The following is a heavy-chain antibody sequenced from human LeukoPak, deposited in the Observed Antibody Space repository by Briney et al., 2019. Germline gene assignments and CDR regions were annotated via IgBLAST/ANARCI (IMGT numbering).Heavy chain of an antibody. CDR1: GGSISGYY. V-gene: IGHV4-59*01. D-gene: IGHD2-2*01. CDR2: IYSGST. Sequence: KPSETLSLTCTVSGGSISGYYWNRIRLPPGKGLEWVGYIYSGSTNYNPSLKSRVTISVDTSKNQFSLKLNSVTAADTAVYYCARLGIGVVPSAMLGDYYFDYWGQGTLVTVSS. CDR3: ARLGIGVVPSAMLGDYYFDY. J-gene: IGHJ4*02.